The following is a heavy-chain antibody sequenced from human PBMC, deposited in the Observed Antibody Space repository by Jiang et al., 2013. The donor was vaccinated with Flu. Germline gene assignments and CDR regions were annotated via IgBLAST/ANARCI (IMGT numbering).Heavy chain of an antibody. Sequence: PGLVKPSETLSLTCTVSGGSIGSSSYYWGWIRQPPGKGLEWIGSIYYSGSTYYNPSLKSRVTISVDTSKNQFSLKLSSVTAADTAVYYCARHEYGDYYFDYWGQGTLVTVSS. CDR3: ARHEYGDYYFDY. D-gene: IGHD4-17*01. CDR2: IYYSGST. J-gene: IGHJ4*02. V-gene: IGHV4-39*01. CDR1: GGSIGSSSYY.